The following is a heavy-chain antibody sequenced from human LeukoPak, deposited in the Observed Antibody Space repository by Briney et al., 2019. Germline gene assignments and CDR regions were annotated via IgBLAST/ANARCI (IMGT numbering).Heavy chain of an antibody. Sequence: SVKVSCKASGGTFSSYAISWVRQAPGQGLEWMGGIIPIFGTANYAQKFQGRVTITADESTSTAYMELSSLRSEDTAVYYCARDPTPRITIFGMVPSLGYWGQGTLVTVSS. CDR3: ARDPTPRITIFGMVPSLGY. D-gene: IGHD3-3*01. V-gene: IGHV1-69*13. CDR2: IIPIFGTA. CDR1: GGTFSSYA. J-gene: IGHJ4*02.